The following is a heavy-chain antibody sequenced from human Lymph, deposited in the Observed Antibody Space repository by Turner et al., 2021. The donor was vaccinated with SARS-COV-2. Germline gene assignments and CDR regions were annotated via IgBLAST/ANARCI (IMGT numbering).Heavy chain of an antibody. CDR2: ICPGDFET. J-gene: IGHJ4*02. CDR1: GYIFTSYW. V-gene: IGHV5-51*01. D-gene: IGHD3-16*01. Sequence: EVQLVQSGAEVKKPGDSLKISCKGSGYIFTSYWIGWVRQMPGKGLVWMGIICPGDFETIDSQSLQGQVINSADKSISTDYLQWSSLKASDNAMYYCARRGEAICLWAALDYWGQGTLVTVSS. CDR3: ARRGEAICLWAALDY.